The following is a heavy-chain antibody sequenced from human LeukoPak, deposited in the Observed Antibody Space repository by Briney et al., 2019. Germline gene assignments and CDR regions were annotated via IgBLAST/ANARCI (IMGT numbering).Heavy chain of an antibody. J-gene: IGHJ4*02. Sequence: ASVKVSCKASGGTFSSYAISWVRQAPGQGLEWMGWINPNSGGTNYAQKFQGRVTMTRDTSISTAYMELSRLRSDDTAVFYCAREEVIAAAGPTLDYWGQGALVTVSS. CDR2: INPNSGGT. D-gene: IGHD6-13*01. V-gene: IGHV1-2*02. CDR3: AREEVIAAAGPTLDY. CDR1: GGTFSSYA.